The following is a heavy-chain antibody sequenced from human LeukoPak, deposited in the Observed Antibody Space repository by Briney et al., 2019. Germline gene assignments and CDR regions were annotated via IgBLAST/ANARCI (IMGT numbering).Heavy chain of an antibody. CDR2: IYTSGCT. CDR1: GGSISSYY. D-gene: IGHD6-13*01. V-gene: IGHV4-4*07. CDR3: ARDQSGWAAAAYMDV. J-gene: IGHJ6*03. Sequence: PSETLSLTCTVSGGSISSYYWSWIRQPAGKGLEWIGRIYTSGCTNYSPSLKSRVTMSVDTSKNQFSLKLSSVTAADTAVYYCARDQSGWAAAAYMDVWGKGTTVTISS.